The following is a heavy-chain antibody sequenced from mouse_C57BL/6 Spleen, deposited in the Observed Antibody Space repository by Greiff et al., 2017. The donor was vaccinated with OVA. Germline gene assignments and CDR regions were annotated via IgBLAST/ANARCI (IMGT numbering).Heavy chain of an antibody. CDR1: GYTFTSYW. CDR2: IDPSDSET. J-gene: IGHJ4*01. CDR3: ARSGGFLYYAMDY. V-gene: IGHV1-52*01. D-gene: IGHD3-1*01. Sequence: VQLQQPGAELVRPGSSVKLSCKASGYTFTSYWMHWVKQRPIQGLEWIGNIDPSDSETHYNQKFKDKATLTVDKSSSTAYMQLSSLTSEDSAVYYGARSGGFLYYAMDYWGQGTSVTVSS.